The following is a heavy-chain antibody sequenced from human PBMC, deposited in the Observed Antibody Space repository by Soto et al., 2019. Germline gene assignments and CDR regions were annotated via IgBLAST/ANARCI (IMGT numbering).Heavy chain of an antibody. CDR1: GYTFTSYA. J-gene: IGHJ4*02. V-gene: IGHV1-3*05. Sequence: QVQLVQSGAEEKKPGASVKVSCKASGYTFTSYAMHWVRQAPGQRLEWMGWINAGNGNTKYSQKFQGRVTITRDTSASTAYMELSSLRSEDTAVYYCARDMYYDFWSGLFAYWGQGTLVTVSS. D-gene: IGHD3-3*01. CDR3: ARDMYYDFWSGLFAY. CDR2: INAGNGNT.